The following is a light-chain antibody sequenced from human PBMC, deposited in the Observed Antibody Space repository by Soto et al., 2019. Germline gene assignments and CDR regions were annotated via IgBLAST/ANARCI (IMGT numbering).Light chain of an antibody. V-gene: IGLV1-44*01. CDR1: SSNIGTNL. Sequence: QSVLTQPPSASGSPGQRVTISCSGSSSNIGTNLVSWYQQLPGTAPQVFIYSNNQRPSGVPDRFSGSKSGTSASLAISGLQSEDEVEYYCVTWDDSLASYVFGAGTKVTVL. CDR2: SNN. J-gene: IGLJ1*01. CDR3: VTWDDSLASYV.